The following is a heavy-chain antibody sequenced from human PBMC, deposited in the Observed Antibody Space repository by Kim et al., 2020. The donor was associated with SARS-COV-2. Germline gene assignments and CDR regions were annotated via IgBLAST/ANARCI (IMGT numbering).Heavy chain of an antibody. D-gene: IGHD3-9*01. CDR2: ISSSGSTI. J-gene: IGHJ4*02. V-gene: IGHV3-11*01. Sequence: GGSLRLSCAASGFTFSDYYMSWIRQAPGKGLEWVSYISSSGSTIYYADSVKGRFTISRDNAKNSLYLQMNSLRAEDTAVYYCARYHRYFDWLLSNHFDYWGQGTLVTFSS. CDR1: GFTFSDYY. CDR3: ARYHRYFDWLLSNHFDY.